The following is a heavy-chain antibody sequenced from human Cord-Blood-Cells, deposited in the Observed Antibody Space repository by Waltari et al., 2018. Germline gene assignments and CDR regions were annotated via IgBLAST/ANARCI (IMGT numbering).Heavy chain of an antibody. J-gene: IGHJ4*02. Sequence: QVQLVQSGAEVKKPGASVKVSCKASGYTLTSYAMHWVRQAPGQRLEWMGWINAGNGNTKYSQKFQGRVTITGDTSASTAYMELSSLRSEDTAVYYCARDNSGWPGYFDYWGQGTLVTVSS. D-gene: IGHD6-19*01. CDR2: INAGNGNT. CDR1: GYTLTSYA. CDR3: ARDNSGWPGYFDY. V-gene: IGHV1-3*01.